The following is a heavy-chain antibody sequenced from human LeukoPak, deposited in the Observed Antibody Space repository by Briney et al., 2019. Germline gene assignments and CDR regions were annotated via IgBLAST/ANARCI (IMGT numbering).Heavy chain of an antibody. CDR2: ISSSDSAI. D-gene: IGHD3-3*01. J-gene: IGHJ4*02. Sequence: GGSLRLSCAGSGFTFSNYYIYWIRQAPGKGLEWVSYISSSDSAIYYADAVKGRFTMSRDNAKSSVYLQMNSLRAEDTAVYYCARSARSEDDDFWSGYLPNWGQGTLITVSS. CDR3: ARSARSEDDDFWSGYLPN. V-gene: IGHV3-11*04. CDR1: GFTFSNYY.